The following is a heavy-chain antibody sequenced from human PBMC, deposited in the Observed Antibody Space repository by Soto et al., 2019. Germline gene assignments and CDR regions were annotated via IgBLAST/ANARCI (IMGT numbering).Heavy chain of an antibody. V-gene: IGHV3-23*01. CDR3: AKSPNAMGAFDI. CDR2: ISGSGGST. CDR1: GFTFSSYS. D-gene: IGHD5-18*01. J-gene: IGHJ3*02. Sequence: GGSLRLSCAASGFTFSSYSMSWVRQAPGKGLEWVSAISGSGGSTYYADSVKGRFTISRDNSKNTLYLQMNSLRAEDTAVYYCAKSPNAMGAFDIWGQGTMVTVSS.